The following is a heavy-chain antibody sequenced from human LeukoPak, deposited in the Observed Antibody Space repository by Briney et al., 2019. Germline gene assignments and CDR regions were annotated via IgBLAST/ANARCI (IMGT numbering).Heavy chain of an antibody. CDR3: ARGSAAAPQFYYYYYYMDV. D-gene: IGHD6-6*01. CDR2: IKQDGGEK. Sequence: WGSLRLSCAASGFTFSSYWMSWVRQAPGKGLEWVANIKQDGGEKYYVDSVKGRFTISRDNAKNSLYLQMNSLRAEDTAVYYCARGSAAAPQFYYYYYYMDVCGKGTTVTISS. V-gene: IGHV3-7*01. CDR1: GFTFSSYW. J-gene: IGHJ6*03.